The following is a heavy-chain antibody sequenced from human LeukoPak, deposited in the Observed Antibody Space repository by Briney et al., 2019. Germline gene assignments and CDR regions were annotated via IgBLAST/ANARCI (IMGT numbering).Heavy chain of an antibody. V-gene: IGHV1-18*01. J-gene: IGHJ6*03. CDR3: ARVPQGSSTSCYNGWSYMDV. CDR1: GYTFTSYG. Sequence: ASVKVSCKASGYTFTSYGISWVRQAPGQGLEWMGWISAYNGNTNYAQKLQGRVTMATDTSTSTAYMELRSLRSEDTAVYYCARVPQGSSTSCYNGWSYMDVWGKGTTVTVSS. D-gene: IGHD2-2*01. CDR2: ISAYNGNT.